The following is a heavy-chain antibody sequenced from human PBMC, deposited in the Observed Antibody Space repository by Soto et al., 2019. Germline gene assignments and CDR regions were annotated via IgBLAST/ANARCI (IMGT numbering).Heavy chain of an antibody. CDR2: ISSSSSYT. D-gene: IGHD2-8*01. Sequence: GGSLRLSCAASGFTFSDYYMSWIRQAPGKGLEWVSYISSSSSYTNYADSVKGRFTISRDNAKNSLYLQMNSLRAEDTAVYYCARVLIAGGVPQGPRDYYYYGMDVWGQGTTVTVSS. J-gene: IGHJ6*02. CDR3: ARVLIAGGVPQGPRDYYYYGMDV. V-gene: IGHV3-11*06. CDR1: GFTFSDYY.